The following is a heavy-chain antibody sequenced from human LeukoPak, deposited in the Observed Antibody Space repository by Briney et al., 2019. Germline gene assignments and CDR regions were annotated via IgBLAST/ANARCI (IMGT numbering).Heavy chain of an antibody. D-gene: IGHD2-8*01. CDR2: ISYDGSKR. V-gene: IGHV3-30*18. J-gene: IGHJ4*02. CDR1: GFIFSNYG. Sequence: GRSLRLSCAASGFIFSNYGLHWVRLAPGKGLEWVALISYDGSKRYYTGSVKGRFTISRDNSKKTFYLQMSSLRVEDTAVYYCAKDIGYCTDGICYRSQDYFDYWGQGTLVTVSS. CDR3: AKDIGYCTDGICYRSQDYFDY.